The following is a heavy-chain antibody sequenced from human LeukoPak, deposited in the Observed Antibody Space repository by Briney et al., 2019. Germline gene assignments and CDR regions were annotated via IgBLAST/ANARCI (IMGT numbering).Heavy chain of an antibody. D-gene: IGHD6-13*01. V-gene: IGHV1-8*02. CDR2: MNPNSGNT. Sequence: ASVKVSCKASGYTFTSYEIKWVRQATGQGLEWMGWMNPNSGNTGYAQKFQGRVTMTTDTSTSTAYMELRSLRSDDTAVYFCARDRSVAPRYSSTWLCPGGYWGQGTLVTVSS. J-gene: IGHJ4*02. CDR3: ARDRSVAPRYSSTWLCPGGY. CDR1: GYTFTSYE.